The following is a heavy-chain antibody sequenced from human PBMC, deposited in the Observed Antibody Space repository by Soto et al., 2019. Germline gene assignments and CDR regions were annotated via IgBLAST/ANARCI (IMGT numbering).Heavy chain of an antibody. V-gene: IGHV3-13*01. CDR1: GFTFSSYD. CDR2: IGTAGDT. D-gene: IGHD4-17*01. Sequence: PGGSLRLSCAASGFTFSSYDMHWVRQATGKGLEWVSAIGTAGDTYYPGSVKGRFTISRENAKNSLYLQMNSLRAEDTAVYYCARAPPVTLYYYYGMDVWGQGTTVTVS. CDR3: ARAPPVTLYYYYGMDV. J-gene: IGHJ6*02.